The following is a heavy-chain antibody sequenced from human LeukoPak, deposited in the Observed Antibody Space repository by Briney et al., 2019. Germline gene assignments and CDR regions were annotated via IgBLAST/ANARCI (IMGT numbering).Heavy chain of an antibody. CDR3: ASLGGTYYYYYYMDV. V-gene: IGHV3-21*01. CDR1: GFTFSSYS. CDR2: ISSSSSYI. D-gene: IGHD3-16*01. Sequence: PGGSLRLSCAASGFTFSSYSMNWVRQAPGKGLEWVSSISSSSSYIYYADSVKGRFTISRDNAKNSLYLQMNSLRAEDTAVYYCASLGGTYYYYYYMDVWGKGTTVTVSS. J-gene: IGHJ6*03.